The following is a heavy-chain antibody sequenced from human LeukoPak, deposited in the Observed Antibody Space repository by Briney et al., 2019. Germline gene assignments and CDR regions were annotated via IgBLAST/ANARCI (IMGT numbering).Heavy chain of an antibody. J-gene: IGHJ4*02. D-gene: IGHD6-19*01. CDR1: DGPINSDF. CDR2: IRYSGRT. Sequence: SETLSLTCTASDGPINSDFWTWIRQPPGKGLEWIGYIRYSGRTSYNPSLKSRVSISIDTSKNLFSLKLRSVTTADTAIYYCARIPDVSGWPFDYWGQGTLATVSS. CDR3: ARIPDVSGWPFDY. V-gene: IGHV4-59*01.